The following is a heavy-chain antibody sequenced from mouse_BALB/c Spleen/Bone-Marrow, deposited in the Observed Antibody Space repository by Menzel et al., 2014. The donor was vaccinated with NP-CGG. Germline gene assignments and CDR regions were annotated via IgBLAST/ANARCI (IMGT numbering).Heavy chain of an antibody. D-gene: IGHD4-1*01. V-gene: IGHV1-63*02. CDR2: IYPGGGYT. Sequence: QVQLQQSGAELVRPGTSVKISCKASGYTFTIYWLGWVKQRPGHGLEWIGDIYPGGGYTNYNEKFKGKATLTADTSSSTAYMQLSSLASEDSAVYFWARRGTGVDYWGQGTTLTVSS. J-gene: IGHJ2*01. CDR3: ARRGTGVDY. CDR1: GYTFTIYW.